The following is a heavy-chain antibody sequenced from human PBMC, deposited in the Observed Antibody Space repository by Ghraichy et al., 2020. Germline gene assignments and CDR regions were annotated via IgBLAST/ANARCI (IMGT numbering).Heavy chain of an antibody. Sequence: SVKVSCKASGGTFSSYAISWVRQAPGQGLEWMGRIIPILGIANYAQKFQGRVTITADKSTSTAYMELSSLRSEDTAVYYCARGGRDGYNHGWGQGTLVTVSS. CDR1: GGTFSSYA. V-gene: IGHV1-69*04. CDR2: IIPILGIA. J-gene: IGHJ4*02. D-gene: IGHD5-24*01. CDR3: ARGGRDGYNHG.